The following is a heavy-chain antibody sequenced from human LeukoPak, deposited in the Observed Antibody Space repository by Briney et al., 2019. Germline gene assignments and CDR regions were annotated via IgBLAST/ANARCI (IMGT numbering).Heavy chain of an antibody. Sequence: ASVKVSCKASGYTFTSYGISWVRQAPGQGLEWMGWISAYNGNTNYAQKLQGRVTMTTDTSTSTAYMELRSLRSNDTAVYYCARVKWELLTFDYWGQGTLVTVSS. J-gene: IGHJ4*02. CDR3: ARVKWELLTFDY. CDR1: GYTFTSYG. D-gene: IGHD1-26*01. V-gene: IGHV1-18*01. CDR2: ISAYNGNT.